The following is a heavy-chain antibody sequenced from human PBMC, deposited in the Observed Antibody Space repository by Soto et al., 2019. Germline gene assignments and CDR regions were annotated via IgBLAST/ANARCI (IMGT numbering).Heavy chain of an antibody. CDR3: TRAPDSSGSYYYVDY. Sequence: EVQLVESGGGLVQPGGSLRLSCAASGFPFSSYWMSWVRQAPGKGLQWVANINRDGSERYYVDSLKGRFTISRDNAENSLYLQMNSLRDEDTAVYYCTRAPDSSGSYYYVDYGGQGTLVTVSS. CDR1: GFPFSSYW. V-gene: IGHV3-7*03. J-gene: IGHJ4*02. D-gene: IGHD3-22*01. CDR2: INRDGSER.